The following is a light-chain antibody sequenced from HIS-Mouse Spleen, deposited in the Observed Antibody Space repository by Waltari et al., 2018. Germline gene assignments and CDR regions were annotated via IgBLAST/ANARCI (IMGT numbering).Light chain of an antibody. Sequence: QSVLTQPPSVSAAPGPRGTISGTGSRPHIRAGYDVPGYQQLPGTAPKLLIYGTSNRPSGVPDRFSGSKSGTSASLAITGLQAEDEADYYCQSYDSSLSVVFGGGTKLTVL. CDR3: QSYDSSLSVV. CDR2: GTS. J-gene: IGLJ2*01. CDR1: RPHIRAGYD. V-gene: IGLV1-40*01.